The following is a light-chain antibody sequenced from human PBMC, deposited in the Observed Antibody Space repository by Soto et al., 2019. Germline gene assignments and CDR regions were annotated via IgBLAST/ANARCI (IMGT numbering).Light chain of an antibody. CDR2: GAS. J-gene: IGKJ5*01. CDR3: QQYGSSPQT. CDR1: QSVRSNC. Sequence: EIVLTQSPGTLSMSPGESATLSCRASQSVRSNCLAWYQQKPGQAPRLLIYGASNRATGIPDRFSGSGSGTDFTLTISRLEPEDFAVYYCQQYGSSPQTVGQGTRLDIE. V-gene: IGKV3-20*01.